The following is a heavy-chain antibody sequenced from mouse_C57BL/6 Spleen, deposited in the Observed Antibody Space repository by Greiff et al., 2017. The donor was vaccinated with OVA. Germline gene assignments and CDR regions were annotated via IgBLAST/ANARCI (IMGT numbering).Heavy chain of an antibody. CDR3: ARRDNDYDYFDY. CDR2: FHPYNDDT. D-gene: IGHD2-4*01. Sequence: QVQLKESGAELVKPGASVKMSCKASGYTFTTYPIEWMKQNHGKSLEWIGNFHPYNDDTKYNEKFKGKATLTVEKSSSTVYLELSRLTSDDSAVYYCARRDNDYDYFDYWGQGTTLTVSS. J-gene: IGHJ2*01. V-gene: IGHV1-47*01. CDR1: GYTFTTYP.